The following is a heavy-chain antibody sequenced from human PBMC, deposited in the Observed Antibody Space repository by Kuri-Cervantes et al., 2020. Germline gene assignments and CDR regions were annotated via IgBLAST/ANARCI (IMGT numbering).Heavy chain of an antibody. CDR3: ARVRGYSGYDFEYQYYYYMDF. J-gene: IGHJ6*03. CDR1: GWSFRGSY. CDR2: VYYSGST. D-gene: IGHD5-12*01. V-gene: IGHV4-34*11. Sequence: ESLKISCAVYGWSFRGSYWNWIRQPPGKGLEWIVYVYYSGSTDYNPSLKSRGTISIDTSKNQFSLSLTSVTAAHTAVYYCARVRGYSGYDFEYQYYYYMDFWGKGTTVTVSS.